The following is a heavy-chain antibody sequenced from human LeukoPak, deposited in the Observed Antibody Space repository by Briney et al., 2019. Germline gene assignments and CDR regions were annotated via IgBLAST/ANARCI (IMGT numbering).Heavy chain of an antibody. CDR1: GGSFSGYY. V-gene: IGHV4-34*01. D-gene: IGHD6-13*01. Sequence: SETLSLTCAVYGGSFSGYYWSWIRQPPGKGLEWIGEINHSGSTNYNPSLKSRVTISLDRSKNQFSLKLSSVTAADTAVYYCAGMYSSPAADFDYWGQGTLVTVSS. CDR2: INHSGST. J-gene: IGHJ4*02. CDR3: AGMYSSPAADFDY.